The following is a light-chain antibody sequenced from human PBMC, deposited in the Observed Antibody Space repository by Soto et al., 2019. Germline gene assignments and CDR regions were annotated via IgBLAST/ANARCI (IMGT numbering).Light chain of an antibody. V-gene: IGKV1D-13*01. CDR2: DAS. CDR3: QQFNYYPRT. CDR1: QDISSA. J-gene: IGKJ2*01. Sequence: AIQLTQSPSSLSASVGDRVTLTCRASQDISSALAWYQQKPGEAPKVLIYDASKLESGVPSRFSGGGSGTDFTLTIRNLQPEDLATYHCQQFNYYPRTFGQGTKLEIK.